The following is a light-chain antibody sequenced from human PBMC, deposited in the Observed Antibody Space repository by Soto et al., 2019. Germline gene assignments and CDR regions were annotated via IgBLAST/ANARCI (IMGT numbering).Light chain of an antibody. CDR2: GAS. CDR3: HQRQSWPRT. J-gene: IGKJ1*01. V-gene: IGKV3-11*01. Sequence: EIGLTQSPATLSLSPGERATLSCRASQSVSSYLAWYQQRPGQAPRLLIYGASIRATGIPDRFSGSGSGTDFTLTISDVQPEDFAVYYCHQRQSWPRTFGQGSKVDIK. CDR1: QSVSSY.